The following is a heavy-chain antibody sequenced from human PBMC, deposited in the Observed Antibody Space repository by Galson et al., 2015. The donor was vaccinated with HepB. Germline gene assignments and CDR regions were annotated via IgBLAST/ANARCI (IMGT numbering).Heavy chain of an antibody. D-gene: IGHD2-2*02. CDR2: IYPDDSDT. V-gene: IGHV5-51*01. J-gene: IGHJ4*02. CDR1: GYSFSSYW. CDR3: ARHVASCSGTTCYMAY. Sequence: QSGAEVKKPGESLKISCKGSGYSFSSYWIGWVRQMPGKGLEWMGIIYPDDSDTRYSPSFQGQVTISVDKSISTAYLQWSSLKASDTAMYYCARHVASCSGTTCYMAYGGQGTLVTVSS.